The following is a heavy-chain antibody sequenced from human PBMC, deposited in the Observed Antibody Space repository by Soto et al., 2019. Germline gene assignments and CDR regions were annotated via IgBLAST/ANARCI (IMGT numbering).Heavy chain of an antibody. V-gene: IGHV1-2*04. Sequence: QVQLVQSGAEVKKPGASVKVSCKASGYTFTSYGISWVRQAPGQGLEWMGWINPNSGGTNYAQKFQGWVTMTRDTSISTAYMELSRLRSDDTAVYYCARYGGYCTNGVCYMGGWFDPWGQGTLVTVSS. CDR2: INPNSGGT. J-gene: IGHJ5*02. D-gene: IGHD2-8*01. CDR1: GYTFTSYG. CDR3: ARYGGYCTNGVCYMGGWFDP.